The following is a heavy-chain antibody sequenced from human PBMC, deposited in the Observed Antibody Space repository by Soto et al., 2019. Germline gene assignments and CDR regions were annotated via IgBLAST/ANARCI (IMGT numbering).Heavy chain of an antibody. CDR3: ARDDGELGAFDI. J-gene: IGHJ3*02. CDR2: ISYDGSNK. V-gene: IGHV3-30-3*01. D-gene: IGHD1-26*01. Sequence: QVQLVESRGGVVQPGRSLRLSCAASGFTFSSYAMHWVRQAPGKGLEWVAVISYDGSNKYYADSVKGRFTISRDNSKNTLYLQMNSLRAEDTAVYYCARDDGELGAFDIWGQGTMVTVSS. CDR1: GFTFSSYA.